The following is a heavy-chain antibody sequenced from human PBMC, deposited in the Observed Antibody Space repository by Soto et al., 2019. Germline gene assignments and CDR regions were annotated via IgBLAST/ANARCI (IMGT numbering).Heavy chain of an antibody. CDR3: AREEYQGYGSGSSYNWFDP. D-gene: IGHD3-10*01. V-gene: IGHV4-30-4*01. CDR1: GGYISSGDYY. J-gene: IGHJ5*02. CDR2: IYYSGST. Sequence: SETLSLTCPVSGGYISSGDYYWSWIRQPPGKGLGWIGYIYYSGSTYYNPSLKSRVTISVDTSKNQFSLKLSSVTAADTAVYYCAREEYQGYGSGSSYNWFDPWGQGTLVTVSS.